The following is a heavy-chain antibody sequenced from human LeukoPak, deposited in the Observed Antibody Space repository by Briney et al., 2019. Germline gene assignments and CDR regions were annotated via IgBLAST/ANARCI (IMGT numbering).Heavy chain of an antibody. Sequence: GGSLRLSYAASGFTFDDYAMHWVRQAPGKGLEWVSGISWNSGSIGYADSVKGRFTISRDNAKNSLYLQMNSLRAEDTALYYCAKALCGGGSCYYFDYWGQGTLVTVSS. CDR3: AKALCGGGSCYYFDY. J-gene: IGHJ4*02. CDR1: GFTFDDYA. D-gene: IGHD2-15*01. CDR2: ISWNSGSI. V-gene: IGHV3-9*01.